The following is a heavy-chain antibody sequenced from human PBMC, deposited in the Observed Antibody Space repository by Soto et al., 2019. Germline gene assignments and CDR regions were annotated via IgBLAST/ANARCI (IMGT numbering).Heavy chain of an antibody. CDR1: GFIVSSNY. V-gene: IGHV3-53*01. D-gene: IGHD3-16*01. J-gene: IGHJ4*02. CDR3: ARSWGYLDY. CDR2: IYSGGST. Sequence: QPGGSLRLSCAGSGFIVSSNYMGWVRQAPGKGLECVSVIYSGGSTDYADSVKGRFTISRDSSKNTLYLQMNSLRAEDTAMYYCARSWGYLDYWGQGTLVTVSS.